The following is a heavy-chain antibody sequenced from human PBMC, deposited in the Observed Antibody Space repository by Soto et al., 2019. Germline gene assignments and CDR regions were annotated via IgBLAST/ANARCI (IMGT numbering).Heavy chain of an antibody. CDR1: GFSLSSPAVG. J-gene: IGHJ4*02. CDR3: AHGSGWLSDH. CDR2: IYWDDDK. D-gene: IGHD6-19*01. Sequence: QITLKESGPTLVKPTQTLTLTCTFSGFSLSSPAVGVNWIRQPPGKALEWLALIYWDDDKQYSPSLKNRLTITKDTSKNQVVLTMTNMDPVDTATYYRAHGSGWLSDHWGQGTLVTVSS. V-gene: IGHV2-5*02.